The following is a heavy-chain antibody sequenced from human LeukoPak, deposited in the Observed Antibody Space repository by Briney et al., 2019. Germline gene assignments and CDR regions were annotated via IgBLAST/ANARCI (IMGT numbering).Heavy chain of an antibody. Sequence: GGSLRLSCAASGFTFSSDSMNWVRQAPGKGLEWVSSISSSSSYIYYADSVKGRFTISRDNAKNSLYLQMNSLRAEDTAVYYCARAEDIVVVPTAYYYYYYYGMDVWGQGTTVTVSS. J-gene: IGHJ6*02. CDR3: ARAEDIVVVPTAYYYYYYYGMDV. CDR2: ISSSSSYI. D-gene: IGHD2-2*01. CDR1: GFTFSSDS. V-gene: IGHV3-21*01.